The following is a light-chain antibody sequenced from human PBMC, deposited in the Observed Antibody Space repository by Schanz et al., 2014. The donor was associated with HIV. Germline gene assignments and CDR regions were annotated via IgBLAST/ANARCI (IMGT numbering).Light chain of an antibody. CDR3: QQPASYPLT. CDR1: QSVGNS. V-gene: IGKV3-11*01. J-gene: IGKJ4*01. Sequence: EIVLTQSPATLSLSPGERATLSCRASQSVGNSLAWYQQKPGQAPRLLFYGASSRAAGIPDRFSGSGSGTDFTLTISSLQPEDFATYYCQQPASYPLTFGGGTKVEIK. CDR2: GAS.